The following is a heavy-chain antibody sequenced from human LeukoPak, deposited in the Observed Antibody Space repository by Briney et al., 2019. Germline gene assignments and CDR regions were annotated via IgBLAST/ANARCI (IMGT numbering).Heavy chain of an antibody. J-gene: IGHJ5*02. V-gene: IGHV1-2*02. Sequence: ASVKVSCKASGYSFTDYYMHWVRQAPGQGLEWMGWINLNNGDIKSAQKFQGRLTMTRDTSITTVYMEVSWLTSDDTAIYYCARADRLHGGPYLIGPWGQGTLVTVSS. CDR2: INLNNGDI. CDR1: GYSFTDYY. D-gene: IGHD2-21*01. CDR3: ARADRLHGGPYLIGP.